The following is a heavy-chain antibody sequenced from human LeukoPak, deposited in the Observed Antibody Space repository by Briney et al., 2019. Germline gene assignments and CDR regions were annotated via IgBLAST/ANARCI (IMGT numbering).Heavy chain of an antibody. CDR1: GFTFSGYA. CDR3: AKAYGSGYYYAYFDY. V-gene: IGHV3-23*01. Sequence: GGSLRLSCAASGFTFSGYAMNWVRQAPGKGLEWVSGVGGSGGSTYYADSVKGRLTISRDNSKNTLFLQMNSLRAEDTAVYYCAKAYGSGYYYAYFDYWGQGTLVTVSS. D-gene: IGHD3-10*01. J-gene: IGHJ4*02. CDR2: VGGSGGST.